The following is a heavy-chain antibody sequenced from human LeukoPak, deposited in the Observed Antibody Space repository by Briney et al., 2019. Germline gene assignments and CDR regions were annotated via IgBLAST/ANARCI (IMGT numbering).Heavy chain of an antibody. D-gene: IGHD6-13*01. CDR2: IYSGGST. CDR3: ARGSYSSSWYVFDY. V-gene: IGHV3-66*01. J-gene: IGHJ4*02. Sequence: GGSLRLSCAASGFTVSSNYMSWVRQAPGKGLEWVSVIYSGGSTYYADSVKGRFTISRDNSKNTLYLQMNSLRAEDTAVYYRARGSYSSSWYVFDYWGQGTLVTVSS. CDR1: GFTVSSNY.